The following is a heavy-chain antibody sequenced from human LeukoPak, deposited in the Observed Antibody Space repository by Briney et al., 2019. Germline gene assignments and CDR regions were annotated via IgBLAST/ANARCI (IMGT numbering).Heavy chain of an antibody. CDR3: TRSSQGY. CDR2: IRSKAYGGTT. Sequence: GGSLRLSCTASGFTFGDYAMSWVRQAPGKGLEWVGFIRSKAYGGTTEYAASVKGRFTISRDDSKSIAYLQMNSLKTEDTAVYYCTRSSQGYWGQGTLVTVSS. J-gene: IGHJ4*02. CDR1: GFTFGDYA. V-gene: IGHV3-49*04.